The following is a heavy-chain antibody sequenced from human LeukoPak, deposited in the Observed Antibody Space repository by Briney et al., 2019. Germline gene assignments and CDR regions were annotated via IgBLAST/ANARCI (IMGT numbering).Heavy chain of an antibody. V-gene: IGHV3-30*18. Sequence: GRSLRLSCVASGFTFGATDMYWVRRAPGKRLEWVAVLKHDDEIHYMDSVRGRFTISRDNSKNTLLLDMDGLRPEDTATYYCTKIGPVSGTIDYWGQGTLVTVSS. CDR3: TKIGPVSGTIDY. J-gene: IGHJ4*02. CDR1: GFTFGATD. D-gene: IGHD1-26*01. CDR2: LKHDDEI.